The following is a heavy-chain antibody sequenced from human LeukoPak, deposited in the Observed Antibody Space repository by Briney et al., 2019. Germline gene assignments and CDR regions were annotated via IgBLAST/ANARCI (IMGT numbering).Heavy chain of an antibody. CDR1: GFTFSSYA. D-gene: IGHD1-26*01. CDR2: ISGSGGGT. V-gene: IGHV3-23*01. J-gene: IGHJ4*02. Sequence: PGGSLRLSCAASGFTFSSYAMSWVRQAPGKGLEWVSAISGSGGGTYYADSVKGRFTISRDNSKNTLYLQMNSLRAEDTAVYYCAKNDQFSGSWYFDCWGQGTLVTVSS. CDR3: AKNDQFSGSWYFDC.